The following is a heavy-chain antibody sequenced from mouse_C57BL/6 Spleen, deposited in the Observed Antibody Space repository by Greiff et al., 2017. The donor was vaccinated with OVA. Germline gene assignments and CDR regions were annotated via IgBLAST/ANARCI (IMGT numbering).Heavy chain of an antibody. J-gene: IGHJ4*01. CDR1: GFRFNTLA. V-gene: IGHV10-1*01. CDR3: VRRDAMDY. CDR2: IRSKSNNYAT. Sequence: DVHLVGSGGGLGQPKGSFKISCSASGFRFNTLAMKWVPPAPGKGLEWVARIRSKSNNYATYYADSVKDRFTISRDDSESMLYLQMNNLKTEDTAMYYCVRRDAMDYWGQGTSVTVSS.